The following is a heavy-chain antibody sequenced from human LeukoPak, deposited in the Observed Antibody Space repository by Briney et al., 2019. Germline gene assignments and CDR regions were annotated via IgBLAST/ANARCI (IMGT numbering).Heavy chain of an antibody. Sequence: GESLKISCRGSGYSFARDWIGWVRQMPGKGLDWMGMIYPGDSDTRYSPSFQGQVTISADKSSNTAYLQWSSLKASDTAVYYCARSIMIFGVADLWGQGTLVTVSS. CDR1: GYSFARDW. CDR3: ARSIMIFGVADL. V-gene: IGHV5-51*01. CDR2: IYPGDSDT. D-gene: IGHD3-3*01. J-gene: IGHJ5*02.